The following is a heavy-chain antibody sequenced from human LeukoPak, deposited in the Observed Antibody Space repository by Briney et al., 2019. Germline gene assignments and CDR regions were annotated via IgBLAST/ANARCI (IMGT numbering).Heavy chain of an antibody. Sequence: SVKVSCKASGGTFSSYAISWVRQAPGQGLEWMGGIIPIFGTASYAQKFQGRVTITADESTSTAYMGLSSLRSEDTAVYYCARDHYYDSSGYDYWGQGTLVTVSS. V-gene: IGHV1-69*13. CDR3: ARDHYYDSSGYDY. D-gene: IGHD3-22*01. J-gene: IGHJ4*02. CDR1: GGTFSSYA. CDR2: IIPIFGTA.